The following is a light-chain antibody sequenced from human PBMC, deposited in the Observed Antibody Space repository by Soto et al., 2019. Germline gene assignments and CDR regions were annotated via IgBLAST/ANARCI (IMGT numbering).Light chain of an antibody. J-gene: IGKJ3*01. V-gene: IGKV1-39*01. CDR2: DAS. CDR1: QRISNY. CDR3: QQSYSSPFT. Sequence: DIQMTQSPSSLSASVGDRVTITCRASQRISNYLNWYQQKVGTAPKVLIYDASALRSGVPSRFSASGSGTDFTLTISSLQPEDFATYYCQQSYSSPFTFGPGTKVDIK.